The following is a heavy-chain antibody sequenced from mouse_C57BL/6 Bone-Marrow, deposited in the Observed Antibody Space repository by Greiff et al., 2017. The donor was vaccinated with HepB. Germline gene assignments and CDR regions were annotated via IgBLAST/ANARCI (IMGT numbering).Heavy chain of an antibody. CDR2: IYPRSGNT. CDR3: AREYSGLPWTYYFDY. Sequence: QVQLQQSGAELARPGASVKLSCKASGYTFTSYGISWVKQSTGQGLEWIGEIYPRSGNTYYNEKFKGKATLTADKSSSTASMELRSLTSEVSAVSFCAREYSGLPWTYYFDYWAPGPPLPLSS. J-gene: IGHJ2*01. V-gene: IGHV1-81*01. D-gene: IGHD5-2*01. CDR1: GYTFTSYG.